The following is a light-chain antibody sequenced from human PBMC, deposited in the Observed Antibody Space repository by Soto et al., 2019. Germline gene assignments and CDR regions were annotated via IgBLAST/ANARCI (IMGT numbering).Light chain of an antibody. J-gene: IGLJ3*02. V-gene: IGLV1-47*02. CDR3: AAWDNSLSRRV. CDR1: RSNIGSNY. Sequence: QSVLTQPPSASGTPGQRVTISCSGSRSNIGSNYVYWYQQLPGTAPKLLIYSNNQRPSGVPDRFSGSKSGTSASLAISGLRSEDEADYYCAAWDNSLSRRVFGGGTKLTVL. CDR2: SNN.